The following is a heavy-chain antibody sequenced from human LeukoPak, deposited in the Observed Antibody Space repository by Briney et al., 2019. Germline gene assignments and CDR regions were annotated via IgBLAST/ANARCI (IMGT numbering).Heavy chain of an antibody. CDR1: GGSISSYY. Sequence: SETLSLTCTVSGGSISSYYWSWIRQPPGKGLEWIGYIYYSGSTNYNPSLKSRVTISVDTSKNQFSLKLSPVTAADTAVYYCARGKGYCSGGSCYDYWGQGTLVTVSS. CDR3: ARGKGYCSGGSCYDY. J-gene: IGHJ4*02. V-gene: IGHV4-59*01. D-gene: IGHD2-15*01. CDR2: IYYSGST.